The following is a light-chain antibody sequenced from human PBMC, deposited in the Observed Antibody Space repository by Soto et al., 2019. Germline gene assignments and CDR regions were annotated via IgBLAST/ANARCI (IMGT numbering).Light chain of an antibody. V-gene: IGLV4-69*01. CDR1: SGHSSYA. Sequence: QPVLTQSPSASASLGASVKFNCTLSSGHSSYAIAWHQQQPEKGPRYLMKVNSDGSHIKGDGIPDRFSGSSSGAERYLTISSLQSEDEADYYCQTWATGIQIFGGGTQLTVL. CDR3: QTWATGIQI. J-gene: IGLJ2*01. CDR2: VNSDGSH.